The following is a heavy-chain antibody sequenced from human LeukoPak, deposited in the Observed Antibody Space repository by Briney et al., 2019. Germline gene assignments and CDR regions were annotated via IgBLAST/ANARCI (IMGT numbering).Heavy chain of an antibody. J-gene: IGHJ4*02. D-gene: IGHD3-16*01. CDR2: ISGDGSNT. CDR3: ATWVSLDY. CDR1: GFTFTSYY. Sequence: GGSLRLSCAASGFTFTSYYMHWARQAPGKGLVWVSRISGDGSNTIYADSVKGRFTISRDNAKNTVYLQMNSLRAEDTAVYYCATWVSLDYWGQGTLVTVSS. V-gene: IGHV3-74*01.